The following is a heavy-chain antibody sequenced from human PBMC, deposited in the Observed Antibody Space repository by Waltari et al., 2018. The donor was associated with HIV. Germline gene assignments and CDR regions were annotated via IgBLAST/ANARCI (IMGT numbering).Heavy chain of an antibody. CDR1: GGSLNTHA. D-gene: IGHD3-9*01. J-gene: IGHJ6*02. CDR2: FIPVFGVG. CDR3: ARGYDVLTGNYSGMDV. V-gene: IGHV1-69*13. Sequence: VQLLQPGPEVKKPGSAVRIPCKASGGSLNTHAGSWGLRAPGQGLEWRGGFIPVFGVGNYAQKFQGRLSITADERTKTVFLEMRSLKYADAALYFCARGYDVLTGNYSGMDVWGQGTTVIVSS.